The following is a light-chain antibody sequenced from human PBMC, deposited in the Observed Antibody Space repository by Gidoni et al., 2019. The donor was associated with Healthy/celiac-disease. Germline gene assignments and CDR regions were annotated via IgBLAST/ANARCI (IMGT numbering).Light chain of an antibody. Sequence: SYALTHPPSVSVSPVQTASITCSGDKLGDKYACWYQQKPGPSPVLVIYQDSKRPSGIPERFSGSNSGNTATLTISGTQAMDEADYYCQAWDSSTSHVVFGGGTKLTVL. V-gene: IGLV3-1*01. J-gene: IGLJ2*01. CDR3: QAWDSSTSHVV. CDR1: KLGDKY. CDR2: QDS.